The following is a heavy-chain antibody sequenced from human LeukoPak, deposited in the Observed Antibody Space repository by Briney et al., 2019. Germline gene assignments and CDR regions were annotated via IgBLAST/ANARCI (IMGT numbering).Heavy chain of an antibody. CDR3: ARTRGYGSGNYYYVFDW. Sequence: SETLSLTCAVSGYSISSSNWWGWIRQPPGKGLGWIGYIYYSGSIYYNPSLKSRVTMSVDTSKNQFSLKLSSVTAVDTAVYYCARTRGYGSGNYYYVFDWGGQTTLIIFSS. V-gene: IGHV4-28*05. CDR1: GYSISSSNW. J-gene: IGHJ4*02. D-gene: IGHD3-10*01. CDR2: IYYSGSI.